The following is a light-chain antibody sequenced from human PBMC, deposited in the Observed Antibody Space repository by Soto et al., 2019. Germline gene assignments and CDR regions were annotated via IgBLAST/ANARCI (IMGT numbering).Light chain of an antibody. CDR2: DVS. CDR3: SSYTRGSTLL. Sequence: QSALTKHASVSGSPGQSITLSCTGTSSDVGTYNYVSWYQHHPGKAPKLMIYDVSNRPSGVSNRFSGSKSVNTASLTISGLQAEDEADYYCSSYTRGSTLLFGGGTKLTVL. J-gene: IGLJ2*01. CDR1: SSDVGTYNY. V-gene: IGLV2-14*03.